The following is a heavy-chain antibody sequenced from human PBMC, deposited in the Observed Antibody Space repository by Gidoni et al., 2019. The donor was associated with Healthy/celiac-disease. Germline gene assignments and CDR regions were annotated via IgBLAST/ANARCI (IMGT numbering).Heavy chain of an antibody. CDR2: ISGSGGST. Sequence: EVQLLESGGGLVQPGGSLRLSCAGSGFTFSSYAMSWVRQAPGKGLEGFSAISGSGGSTYYADSVKGRFTISRDNSKNTLYLQMNSLRAEDTAVYYCAKDHGGYRAFDIWGQGTMVTVFS. V-gene: IGHV3-23*01. CDR1: GFTFSSYA. D-gene: IGHD5-12*01. J-gene: IGHJ3*02. CDR3: AKDHGGYRAFDI.